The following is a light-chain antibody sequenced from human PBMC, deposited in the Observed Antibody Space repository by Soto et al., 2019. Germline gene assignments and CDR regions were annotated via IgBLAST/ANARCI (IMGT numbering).Light chain of an antibody. Sequence: DIQMTQSPSSLSASVGDRVTITCRASQGISNYIAWYQQKPGKAPKLLIYAASTLQSVVPSRFSGSGSGTDFTLTINSLQPEDVATYSCQKYSSVPLFGPGTKVDIK. J-gene: IGKJ3*01. CDR1: QGISNY. CDR3: QKYSSVPL. V-gene: IGKV1-27*01. CDR2: AAS.